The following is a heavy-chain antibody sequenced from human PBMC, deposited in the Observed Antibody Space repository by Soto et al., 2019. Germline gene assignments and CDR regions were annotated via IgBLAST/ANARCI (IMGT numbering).Heavy chain of an antibody. CDR3: ARDRESGDTAILYYFDY. CDR1: GGSVSSGSYY. D-gene: IGHD5-18*01. Sequence: PSETLSLTCTVSGGSVSSGSYYWSWIRQPPGKGLEWIGYIYYSGSTNYNPSLKSRDTISVDTSKNQFSLKLSSVTAADTAVYYCARDRESGDTAILYYFDYWGQGALVTVSS. J-gene: IGHJ4*02. CDR2: IYYSGST. V-gene: IGHV4-61*01.